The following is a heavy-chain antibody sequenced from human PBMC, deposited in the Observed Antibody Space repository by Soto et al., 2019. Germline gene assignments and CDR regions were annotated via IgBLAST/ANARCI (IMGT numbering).Heavy chain of an antibody. V-gene: IGHV4-34*01. D-gene: IGHD3-3*01. Sequence: SETLSLTCAVYGGSFSGYYWSWIRQPPGKGLEWIGEINHSGSTNYNPSLKSRVTISVDTSKNQFSLKLSSVTAADTAVYYCARGESQRYDFWSGYLQDYYYYYYMDVWGKGTTVTVSS. CDR1: GGSFSGYY. J-gene: IGHJ6*03. CDR2: INHSGST. CDR3: ARGESQRYDFWSGYLQDYYYYYYMDV.